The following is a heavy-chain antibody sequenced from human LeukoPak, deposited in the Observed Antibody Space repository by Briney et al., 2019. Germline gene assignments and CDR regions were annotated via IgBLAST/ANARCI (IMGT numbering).Heavy chain of an antibody. J-gene: IGHJ4*02. Sequence: SETLSLTCAVYGGSFSGYYWTWIRQPPGKGLEWIGEINHSGSTNYNPSLKSRVTISVDTSKNQFSLKLSSVTAADTAVYYCARLGYYGSGARSYLLTNRNRHFDYWGQGTLVTVSS. CDR2: INHSGST. V-gene: IGHV4-34*01. D-gene: IGHD3-10*01. CDR3: ARLGYYGSGARSYLLTNRNRHFDY. CDR1: GGSFSGYY.